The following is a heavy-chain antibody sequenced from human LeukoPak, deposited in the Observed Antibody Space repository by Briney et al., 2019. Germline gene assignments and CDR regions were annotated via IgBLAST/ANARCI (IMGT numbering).Heavy chain of an antibody. Sequence: ASVKVSCKASGYTFTSYGVSWVRRAPGQGLEWMGWISANNDKTNYAQKLQGRVTMTTGTSTSTAYMELRSLRSDDTAVYYCARYYYDSSGPHYYGMDVWGQGTTVTVSS. CDR1: GYTFTSYG. CDR2: ISANNDKT. V-gene: IGHV1-18*01. CDR3: ARYYYDSSGPHYYGMDV. D-gene: IGHD3-22*01. J-gene: IGHJ6*02.